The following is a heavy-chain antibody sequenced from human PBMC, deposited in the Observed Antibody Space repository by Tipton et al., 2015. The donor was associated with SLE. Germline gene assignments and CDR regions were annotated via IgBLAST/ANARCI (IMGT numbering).Heavy chain of an antibody. V-gene: IGHV4-59*12. CDR1: GVSISIYY. Sequence: TLSLTCTVSGVSISIYYWSWIRQPPGKGLEWIGYMYYSGSSYYSPSLESRITLSVDTSENQFSLNLRSVTVADTAVYYCARGVLRPFDYWGQGTLVTVSS. CDR3: ARGVLRPFDY. CDR2: MYYSGSS. D-gene: IGHD1-1*01. J-gene: IGHJ4*02.